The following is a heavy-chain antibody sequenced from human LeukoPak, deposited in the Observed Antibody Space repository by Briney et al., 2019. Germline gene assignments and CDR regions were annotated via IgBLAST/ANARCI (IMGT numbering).Heavy chain of an antibody. Sequence: SGPTLVKPTQTLTLTCTFSGFSLSTSGVGVAWIRQPPGKALEWLALIYWVDDKRYSPSLKSRITITKDTSKNQVVLTMTNMDPVDTATYYCAHYDYGDSPTVDYFDYWGQGTLVTVSS. CDR1: GFSLSTSGVG. J-gene: IGHJ4*02. V-gene: IGHV2-5*02. CDR2: IYWVDDK. D-gene: IGHD4-17*01. CDR3: AHYDYGDSPTVDYFDY.